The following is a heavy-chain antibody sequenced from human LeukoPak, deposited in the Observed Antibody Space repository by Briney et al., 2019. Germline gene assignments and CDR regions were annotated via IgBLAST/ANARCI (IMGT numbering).Heavy chain of an antibody. J-gene: IGHJ3*02. CDR1: GGSISSSSYY. CDR3: ARLYGWDLGLRQLVLEAFDI. Sequence: PSETLSLTCTVSGGSISSSSYYWGWIRQPPGKGLEWIGSIYYSGSTYYNPSLKSRVTISVDTSKNQFSLKLSSVTTADTAVYYCARLYGWDLGLRQLVLEAFDIWGQGTMVTVSS. V-gene: IGHV4-39*01. CDR2: IYYSGST. D-gene: IGHD6-13*01.